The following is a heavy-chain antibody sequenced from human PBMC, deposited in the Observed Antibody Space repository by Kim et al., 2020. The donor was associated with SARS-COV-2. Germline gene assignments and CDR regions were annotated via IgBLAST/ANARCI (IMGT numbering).Heavy chain of an antibody. D-gene: IGHD6-19*01. V-gene: IGHV4-39*01. Sequence: PALESRVTISVDTSKNQFSLKLSSVTAADTAIYYCARHFLSSAGPPFFGYWGQGALVTVSS. CDR3: ARHFLSSAGPPFFGY. J-gene: IGHJ4*02.